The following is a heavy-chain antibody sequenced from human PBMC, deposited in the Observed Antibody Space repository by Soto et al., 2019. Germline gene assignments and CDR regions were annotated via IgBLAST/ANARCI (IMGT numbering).Heavy chain of an antibody. Sequence: EVQLLESGGGLVQPGGSLRLSCAASGFTFSSYAMSWVRQAPGKGLEWVSAISGSGGSTYYADSVKGRFTISRDNSKNTRYLQMNSLRAEDTAVYYCAKGRGYYYGMDVWGQGTTVTVSS. J-gene: IGHJ6*02. D-gene: IGHD1-26*01. CDR3: AKGRGYYYGMDV. CDR2: ISGSGGST. CDR1: GFTFSSYA. V-gene: IGHV3-23*01.